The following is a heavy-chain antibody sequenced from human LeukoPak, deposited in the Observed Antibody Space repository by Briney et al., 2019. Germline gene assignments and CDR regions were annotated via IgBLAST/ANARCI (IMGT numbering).Heavy chain of an antibody. CDR1: GGSISSYC. J-gene: IGHJ5*02. V-gene: IGHV4-4*07. Sequence: TSETLSLTYTVSGGSISSYCWSWIRQPAGKGLEWIGRIYTSGSTNYNPSLKSRVTMSVDTSKNQFSLKLSSVTAADTAVYYCARDWPYYDFWSGYHQTNWFDPWGQGTLVTVSS. CDR2: IYTSGST. CDR3: ARDWPYYDFWSGYHQTNWFDP. D-gene: IGHD3-3*01.